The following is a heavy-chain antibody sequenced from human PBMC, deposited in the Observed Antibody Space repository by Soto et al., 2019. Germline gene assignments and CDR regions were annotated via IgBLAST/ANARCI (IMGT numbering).Heavy chain of an antibody. Sequence: QVQLVQSGAEVKKPGSSVKVSCKASGGTFSSFTISWVRQAPGQGLEWMGGIIPIYGTANYAQKFQGSVTMTADASTRTAYMELSSLRSEDTAVYYCAKDRRADWESYYYYAMDVWGQGTTVTVAS. CDR3: AKDRRADWESYYYYAMDV. CDR2: IIPIYGTA. V-gene: IGHV1-69*01. D-gene: IGHD1-26*01. J-gene: IGHJ6*02. CDR1: GGTFSSFT.